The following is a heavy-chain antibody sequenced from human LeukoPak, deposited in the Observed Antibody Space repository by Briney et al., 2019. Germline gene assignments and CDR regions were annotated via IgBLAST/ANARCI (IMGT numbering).Heavy chain of an antibody. V-gene: IGHV3-48*01. Sequence: GGSLRLSCAASGFTFSSYSMNWVRQAPGKGLEWVSYISSSSSTIYYADSVKGRFTISRDNAKNSLYLQMNSLRAEDTAVYYCARVQWRWLQDPKYYFDYWGQGTLVTVSS. CDR3: ARVQWRWLQDPKYYFDY. CDR1: GFTFSSYS. CDR2: ISSSSSTI. D-gene: IGHD5-24*01. J-gene: IGHJ4*02.